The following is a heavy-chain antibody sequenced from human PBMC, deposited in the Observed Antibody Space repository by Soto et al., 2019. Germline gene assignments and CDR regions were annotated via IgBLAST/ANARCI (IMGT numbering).Heavy chain of an antibody. J-gene: IGHJ4*01. D-gene: IGHD3-10*01. CDR3: ARVMKGPMIREYYFDY. Sequence: GGSLRLSCAASGFTFSTYTMNWVRQAPGKGLEWVSSISSSSRYIYYADSVKGRLTVSRDDAQNSLYLQMNSLRADDTAVYYCARVMKGPMIREYYFDYWGRGTLVTVSS. CDR2: ISSSSRYI. V-gene: IGHV3-21*01. CDR1: GFTFSTYT.